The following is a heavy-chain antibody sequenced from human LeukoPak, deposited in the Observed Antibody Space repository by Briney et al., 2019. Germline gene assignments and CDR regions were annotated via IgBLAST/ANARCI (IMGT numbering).Heavy chain of an antibody. D-gene: IGHD2-21*01. CDR3: ARSGAYGWFDP. Sequence: GSLRLSCTVSGGSISSYYWHWIRQPPGKGLEWIGFIYYSGSTNYNPSLKSRVTISVDTSKNQVSLKLSSVTAADTAVYYCARSGAYGWFDPWGQGTLVTVSS. CDR1: GGSISSYY. V-gene: IGHV4-59*01. J-gene: IGHJ5*02. CDR2: IYYSGST.